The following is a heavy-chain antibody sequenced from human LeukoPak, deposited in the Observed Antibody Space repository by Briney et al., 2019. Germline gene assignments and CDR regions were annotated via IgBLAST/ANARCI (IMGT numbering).Heavy chain of an antibody. CDR2: IYHSGST. CDR1: GGSISSGGYS. J-gene: IGHJ6*02. V-gene: IGHV4-30-2*01. D-gene: IGHD1-7*01. Sequence: PSQTLSLTCAVSGGSISSGGYSWSWIRQPPGKGLEWIGYIYHSGSTYYNPSLKSRVTISVDTSKNQFSLKLSSVTAADTAVYYCARGSLNWNYGRSYYYGMDVWGQGTTVTVSS. CDR3: ARGSLNWNYGRSYYYGMDV.